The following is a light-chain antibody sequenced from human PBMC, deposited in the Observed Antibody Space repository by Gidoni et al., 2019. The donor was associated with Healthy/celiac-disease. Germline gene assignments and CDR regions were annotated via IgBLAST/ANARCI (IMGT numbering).Light chain of an antibody. J-gene: IGLJ2*01. V-gene: IGLV1-40*01. CDR1: SSNIGAGYD. Sequence: QSVLTQPPSVSGAPGQRVTISCTGSSSNIGAGYDVHWYQQLPGTAPKLLIYGNSNRPSGVPDRFSGSKSGTSASLAITVLQAEDEADYYCQSYDSSLSGFHVVFGGGTKLTVL. CDR2: GNS. CDR3: QSYDSSLSGFHVV.